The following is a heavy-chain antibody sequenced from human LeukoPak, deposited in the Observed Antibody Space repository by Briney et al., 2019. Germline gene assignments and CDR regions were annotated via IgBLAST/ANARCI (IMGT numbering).Heavy chain of an antibody. CDR3: AGGYSSSWYPDWYFDL. CDR1: GFTFSDYY. V-gene: IGHV3-11*04. CDR2: ISSSGSTI. J-gene: IGHJ2*01. D-gene: IGHD6-13*01. Sequence: GGSLRLSCAASGFTFSDYYMSWIRQAPGKGLKWVSYISSSGSTIYYADSVKGRFTISRDNAKNSLYLQMNSLRAEDTAVYYCAGGYSSSWYPDWYFDLWGRGTLVTVSS.